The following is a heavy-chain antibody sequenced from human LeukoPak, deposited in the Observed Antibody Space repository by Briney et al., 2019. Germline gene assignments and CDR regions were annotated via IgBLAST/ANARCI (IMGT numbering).Heavy chain of an antibody. CDR1: GFTFTRSW. J-gene: IGHJ4*02. V-gene: IGHV3-74*01. D-gene: IGHD5-24*01. CDR2: INSDGSNR. Sequence: GGSLRLSCAASGFTFTRSWMHWVRQTPGKGLVWVSRINSDGSNRNYADSVKGRFTISRDNAKNALYLQMDSLRAEDAAVYYCARPQDGYNGFDCWGQGTLVTVSS. CDR3: ARPQDGYNGFDC.